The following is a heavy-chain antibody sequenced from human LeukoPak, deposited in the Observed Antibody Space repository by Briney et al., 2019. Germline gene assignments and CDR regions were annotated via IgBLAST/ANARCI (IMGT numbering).Heavy chain of an antibody. CDR2: ISGSGGGT. Sequence: GGSLRLSCAASGFTFSSYAMSWVRQAPGKGLEWVSAISGSGGGTYYADSVKGRFTISRDNSKNTLPLHMNSLRAEDTAAYYCAKTKFSGSWYFGAFDIWGQGTMVTVSS. V-gene: IGHV3-23*01. J-gene: IGHJ3*02. D-gene: IGHD6-13*01. CDR3: AKTKFSGSWYFGAFDI. CDR1: GFTFSSYA.